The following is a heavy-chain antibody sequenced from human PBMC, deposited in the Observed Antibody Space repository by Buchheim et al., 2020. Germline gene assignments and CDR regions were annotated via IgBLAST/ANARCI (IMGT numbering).Heavy chain of an antibody. Sequence: QVQLQESGPRLVKPSETLSLTCTVSGGSISSYYWSWIRQPPGKGLEWFEYIYFSGSTNYNPSLKSRVTISVDTSKNQFCLKLSSVTAADTAVYYCARLWEADAFDIWGQGT. V-gene: IGHV4-59*01. J-gene: IGHJ3*02. D-gene: IGHD3-10*01. CDR1: GGSISSYY. CDR2: IYFSGST. CDR3: ARLWEADAFDI.